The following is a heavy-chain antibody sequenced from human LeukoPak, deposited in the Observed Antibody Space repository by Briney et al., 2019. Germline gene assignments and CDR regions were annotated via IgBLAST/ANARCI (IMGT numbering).Heavy chain of an antibody. CDR3: AKEYSGYDFDY. V-gene: IGHV3-23*01. J-gene: IGHJ4*01. CDR2: TSGSGVNS. D-gene: IGHD5-12*01. Sequence: GGSLRLSCAASGFTLRSYDMSWVRQAPGKGLEWVAATSGSGVNSYYADSVRGRFTISRDNSQNTLYLQMDSLRAEDTALYYCAKEYSGYDFDYWGQEPWSLSPQ. CDR1: GFTLRSYD.